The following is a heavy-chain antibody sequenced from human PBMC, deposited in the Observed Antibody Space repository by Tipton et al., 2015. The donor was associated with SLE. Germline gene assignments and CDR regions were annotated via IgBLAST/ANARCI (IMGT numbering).Heavy chain of an antibody. CDR3: ARGGGYNWNDGGDWFDP. CDR1: GFTFSDYY. Sequence: SLRLSCAASGFTFSDYYMSWIRQAPGKGLEWVSYISSSSSYTNYADSVKGRFTISRDNAKNSLYLQMNSLRAEDTAVHYCARGGGYNWNDGGDWFDPWGQGTLVTVSS. CDR2: ISSSSSYT. J-gene: IGHJ5*02. V-gene: IGHV3-11*06. D-gene: IGHD1-20*01.